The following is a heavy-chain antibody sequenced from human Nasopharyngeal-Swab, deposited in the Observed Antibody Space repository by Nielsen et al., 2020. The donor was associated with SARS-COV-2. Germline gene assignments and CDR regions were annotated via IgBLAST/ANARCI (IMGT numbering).Heavy chain of an antibody. V-gene: IGHV4-34*01. D-gene: IGHD3-3*01. CDR1: GGSFSGYY. CDR3: ARGLDGVVNPFDY. CDR2: INHSGST. J-gene: IGHJ4*02. Sequence: LSCAVYGGSFSGYYWSWIRQPPGKGLEWIGEINHSGSTNCNPSLKSRVTISVDTSKNQFSLKLSSVTAADTAVYYCARGLDGVVNPFDYWGQGTLVTVSS.